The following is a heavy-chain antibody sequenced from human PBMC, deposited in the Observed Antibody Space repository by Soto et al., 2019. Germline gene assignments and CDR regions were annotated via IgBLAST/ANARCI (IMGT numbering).Heavy chain of an antibody. J-gene: IGHJ4*02. CDR1: GDSVSSNSVA. Sequence: QVQLQQSGPGLVKPSQTLSLTYAISGDSVSSNSVAWNWIRQSPSRGLEWLGRTYYRSKWYNEYALSVKSRMTINLDTSKNQFSLRLNSVTPEDTAVYYCARWLHDSHYFDYWGQGTLVTVSS. D-gene: IGHD3-3*01. CDR2: TYYRSKWYN. V-gene: IGHV6-1*01. CDR3: ARWLHDSHYFDY.